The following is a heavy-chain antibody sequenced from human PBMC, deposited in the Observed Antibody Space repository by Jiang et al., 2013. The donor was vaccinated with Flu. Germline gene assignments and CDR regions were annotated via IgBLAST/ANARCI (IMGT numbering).Heavy chain of an antibody. CDR3: ARGGLGFPLGL. CDR2: IWNDGSKT. CDR1: GFTFSSYG. V-gene: IGHV3-33*01. D-gene: IGHD3/OR15-3a*01. J-gene: IGHJ4*02. Sequence: QLLESGGGVVQPGRSLRLSCEASGFTFSSYGMHWVRQAPGKGLEWVAIIWNDGSKTYHADSVKGRFNISRDNSKKTLFLQMNSLRAEDTAVYYCARGGLGFPLGLWGQGTLVIVSS.